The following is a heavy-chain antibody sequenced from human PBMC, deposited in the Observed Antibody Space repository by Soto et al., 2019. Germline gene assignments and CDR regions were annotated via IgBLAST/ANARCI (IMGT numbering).Heavy chain of an antibody. D-gene: IGHD1-26*01. CDR2: IYYSGST. CDR3: ARRYGSAIDF. J-gene: IGHJ4*02. CDR1: GGSIRSYY. V-gene: IGHV4-59*08. Sequence: SETLSLTCTVSGGSIRSYYWSWIRQPPGKGLEWIGYIYYSGSTNYNPSLKSRVTISVDTSKNQFSLKLSSVTAADTAVYYCARRYGSAIDFWGQGTLVTVS.